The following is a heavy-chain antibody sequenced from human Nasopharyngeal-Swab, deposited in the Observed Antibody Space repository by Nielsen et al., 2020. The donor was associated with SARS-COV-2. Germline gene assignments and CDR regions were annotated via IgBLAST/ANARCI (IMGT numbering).Heavy chain of an antibody. CDR1: GFIFSSYA. Sequence: GESLKISCAASGFIFSSYAMNWIRQAPGRGLEWVSAISGGDDSTKYADSVKGRFTISRDNSTNTLDLQMNSLRAEDTAIYYCAKDRDSGDDSGEYYHYYGMDVWGQGTTVTVSS. D-gene: IGHD5-12*01. CDR3: AKDRDSGDDSGEYYHYYGMDV. V-gene: IGHV3-23*01. J-gene: IGHJ6*02. CDR2: ISGGDDST.